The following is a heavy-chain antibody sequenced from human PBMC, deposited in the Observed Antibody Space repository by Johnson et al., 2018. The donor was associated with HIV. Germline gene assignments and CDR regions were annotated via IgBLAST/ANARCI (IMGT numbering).Heavy chain of an antibody. CDR3: AKGDYNFWSGDAFDI. CDR2: IYSGGST. D-gene: IGHD3-3*01. CDR1: GFTVSSNY. J-gene: IGHJ3*02. V-gene: IGHV3-66*01. Sequence: VRLVESGGGLIQPGGSLRLSCAASGFTVSSNYMSWVRQAPGKGLEWVSVIYSGGSTYYADSVKGRFTISRDNSKNTLYLQMNSLRAEDTAVYYCAKGDYNFWSGDAFDIWGQGTKVSVSS.